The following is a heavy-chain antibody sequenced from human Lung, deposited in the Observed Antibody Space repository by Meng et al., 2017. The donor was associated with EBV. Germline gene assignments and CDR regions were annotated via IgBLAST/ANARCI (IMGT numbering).Heavy chain of an antibody. D-gene: IGHD3-22*01. Sequence: QVELYDSGPRLVKPSQTLSLICTVSGASHSSVGHYWSWIRQHPEKGLEWIGYIYYSGSTYYKPSLKSRLTISVDTSKNQLSLRLSSVTAADTAVYYCARGLWYYDRGGYFDNWGRGTLVTVSS. CDR1: GASHSSVGHY. CDR3: ARGLWYYDRGGYFDN. CDR2: IYYSGST. J-gene: IGHJ4*02. V-gene: IGHV4-31*03.